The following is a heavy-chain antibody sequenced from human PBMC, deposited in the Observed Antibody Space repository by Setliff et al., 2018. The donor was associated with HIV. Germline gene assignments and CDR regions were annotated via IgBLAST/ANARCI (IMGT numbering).Heavy chain of an antibody. CDR3: ARHGEYHILTGYYSGPHDASDI. Sequence: PGESLKISCKGSGYSFTSYWIVWVRQMPGKGLEWMGIIYPGDSDTRYSPSFQGQFTLSADKSISTAYLQWSSLKASDTAMYYCARHGEYHILTGYYSGPHDASDIWGQGTMVTVSS. V-gene: IGHV5-51*01. CDR1: GYSFTSYW. D-gene: IGHD3-9*01. J-gene: IGHJ3*02. CDR2: IYPGDSDT.